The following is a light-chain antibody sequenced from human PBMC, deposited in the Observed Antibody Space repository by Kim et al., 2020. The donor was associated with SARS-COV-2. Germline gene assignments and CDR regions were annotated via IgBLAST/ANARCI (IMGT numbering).Light chain of an antibody. CDR1: QAISNF. V-gene: IGKV1-27*01. Sequence: DIQMTQSPSSLSASVGDRVTITCRASQAISNFLAWYQQKPGKALTLLIYDASTLQSGAPSRFSGGGSGTDFTLTISSLQPEDVATYYCQKYNHAPRRFDQGAKVDIK. CDR2: DAS. J-gene: IGKJ1*01. CDR3: QKYNHAPRR.